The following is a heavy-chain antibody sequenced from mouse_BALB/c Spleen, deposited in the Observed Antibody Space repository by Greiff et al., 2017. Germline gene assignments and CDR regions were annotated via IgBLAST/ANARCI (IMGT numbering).Heavy chain of an antibody. D-gene: IGHD2-3*01. CDR1: GFTFTDYY. CDR3: ARDNGWPWFAY. CDR2: IRNKANGYTT. Sequence: EVKLVESGGGLVQPGGSLRLSCVTSGFTFTDYYMSWVRQPPGKALEWLGFIRNKANGYTTEYSASVKGRFTISRDNSQSILYLQMNTLRAEDSATYYCARDNGWPWFAYWGQGTLVTVSA. J-gene: IGHJ3*01. V-gene: IGHV7-3*02.